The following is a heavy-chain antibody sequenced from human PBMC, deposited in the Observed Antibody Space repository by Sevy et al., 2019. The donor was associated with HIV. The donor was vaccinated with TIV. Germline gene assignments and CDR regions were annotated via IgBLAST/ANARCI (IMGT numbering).Heavy chain of an antibody. Sequence: GGSLRLSCTASGFTFGDYCMSWVRQAPGKGLEWVAFLKSDVYGGTVDHAASVRGRFVISRDDSKTIAYLQMNDLKTGHTGVYYCTRWKAAQSIFDYWGQGALVTVSS. D-gene: IGHD6-13*01. CDR3: TRWKAAQSIFDY. J-gene: IGHJ4*02. CDR2: LKSDVYGGTV. V-gene: IGHV3-49*04. CDR1: GFTFGDYC.